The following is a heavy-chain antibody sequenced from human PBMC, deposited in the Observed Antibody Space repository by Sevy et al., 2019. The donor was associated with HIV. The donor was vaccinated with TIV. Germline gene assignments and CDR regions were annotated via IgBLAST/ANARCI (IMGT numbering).Heavy chain of an antibody. J-gene: IGHJ4*02. CDR1: GDSISSYF. D-gene: IGHD1-1*01. Sequence: SETLSLTCSVSGDSISSYFWTWVRQSPGKGLEWIGNVYFTGNTDYSPSLKSRVTLSLDTSKSQFSLRLKSVTAADTAIYFCARDSTTRPRVLDYWGQGTLVTVSS. CDR3: ARDSTTRPRVLDY. CDR2: VYFTGNT. V-gene: IGHV4-59*01.